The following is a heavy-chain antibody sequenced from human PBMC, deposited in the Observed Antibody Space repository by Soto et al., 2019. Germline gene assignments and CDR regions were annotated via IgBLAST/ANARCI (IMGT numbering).Heavy chain of an antibody. CDR3: ARGFRSTMVRGVIPRYYYYYGMDV. Sequence: PSETLSLTCAVSGGSISSYYWSWIRQPPGKGLEWIGYIYYGGSTNYNPSLKSRVTISVDTSKNQFSLKLSSVTAADTAVYYCARGFRSTMVRGVIPRYYYYYGMDVWGQGTTVTVSS. V-gene: IGHV4-59*01. CDR2: IYYGGST. D-gene: IGHD3-10*01. J-gene: IGHJ6*02. CDR1: GGSISSYY.